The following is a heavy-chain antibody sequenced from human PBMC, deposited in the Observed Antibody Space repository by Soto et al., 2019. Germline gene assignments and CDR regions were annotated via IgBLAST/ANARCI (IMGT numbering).Heavy chain of an antibody. Sequence: GASVKDSCKASGDTFSSYAIRWVRQAPGQALPWMRGIIPIFGTANYAQKFQGRVTITADESTSTAYMELSSLRAEDTAVYYCARDLLWGDSSGWLPKFYYSAMDVWGQGTTVTVSS. CDR2: IIPIFGTA. V-gene: IGHV1-69*13. D-gene: IGHD6-19*01. J-gene: IGHJ6*02. CDR3: ARDLLWGDSSGWLPKFYYSAMDV. CDR1: GDTFSSYA.